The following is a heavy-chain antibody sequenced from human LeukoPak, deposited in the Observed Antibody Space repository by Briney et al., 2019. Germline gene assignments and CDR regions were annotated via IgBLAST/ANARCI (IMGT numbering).Heavy chain of an antibody. J-gene: IGHJ4*02. CDR2: IYYSGST. D-gene: IGHD6-13*01. CDR3: ARRSSSSWYDEYFDY. V-gene: IGHV4-59*08. CDR1: GGSISSYY. Sequence: SETRSLTCTVSGGSISSYYWSWIRQPPGKGLEWIGYIYYSGSTNYNASLKSRVTISVDTSKNQFSLRLSSVTAADTAVYYCARRSSSSWYDEYFDYWGQGTLVTVSS.